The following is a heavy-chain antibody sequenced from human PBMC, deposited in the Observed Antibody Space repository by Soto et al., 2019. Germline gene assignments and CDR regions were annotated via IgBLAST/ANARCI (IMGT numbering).Heavy chain of an antibody. J-gene: IGHJ5*02. CDR1: GGSISSSSYY. D-gene: IGHD2-15*01. CDR2: IYYSGST. Sequence: SETLSLTCTVSGGSISSSSYYWGWIRQPPGKGLEWIGSIYYSGSTYYNPSLKSRVTISVDTSKNQFSLKLSSVTAADTAAYYCARHQEEATPYNWFDPWGQGTLVTVS. V-gene: IGHV4-39*01. CDR3: ARHQEEATPYNWFDP.